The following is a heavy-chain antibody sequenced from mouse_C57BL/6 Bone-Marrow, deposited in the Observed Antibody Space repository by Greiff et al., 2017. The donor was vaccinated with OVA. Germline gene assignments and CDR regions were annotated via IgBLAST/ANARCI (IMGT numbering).Heavy chain of an antibody. J-gene: IGHJ3*01. D-gene: IGHD3-2*02. CDR3: ARAGTAQATKFAY. V-gene: IGHV1-39*01. Sequence: EVKLMESGPELVKPGASVKISCKASGYSFTDYNMNWVKQSNGKSLEWIGVINPNYGTTSYNQKFKGKATLTVDQSSSTAYMQLNSLTSEDSAVYYCARAGTAQATKFAYWGQGTLVTVSA. CDR1: GYSFTDYN. CDR2: INPNYGTT.